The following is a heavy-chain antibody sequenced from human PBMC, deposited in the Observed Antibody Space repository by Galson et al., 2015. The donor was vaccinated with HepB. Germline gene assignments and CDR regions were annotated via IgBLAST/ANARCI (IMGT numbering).Heavy chain of an antibody. Sequence: SLRLSCAASGFTFSSYGMHWVRQAPGKGLEWVAVISYDGSNKYYADSVKGRFTITRDNSKNTLYLQMNSLRAEDTAVYYCATDYDLWRGPPLYWGQGTLVTVSS. CDR2: ISYDGSNK. D-gene: IGHD3-3*01. V-gene: IGHV3-30*03. CDR1: GFTFSSYG. CDR3: ATDYDLWRGPPLY. J-gene: IGHJ4*02.